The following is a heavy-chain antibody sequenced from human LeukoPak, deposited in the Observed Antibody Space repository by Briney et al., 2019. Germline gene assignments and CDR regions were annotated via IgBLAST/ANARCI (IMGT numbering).Heavy chain of an antibody. V-gene: IGHV1-18*01. D-gene: IGHD6-19*01. J-gene: IGHJ3*02. Sequence: ASVKVSCKASGYTFTTYGISWVRQAPGQGLEWMGWISAYNDNTKYAQKLQGRVTITADKSTSTAYMELSSLRSEDTAVYYCASLIAVAGIDAFDIWGQGTMVTVSS. CDR3: ASLIAVAGIDAFDI. CDR2: ISAYNDNT. CDR1: GYTFTTYG.